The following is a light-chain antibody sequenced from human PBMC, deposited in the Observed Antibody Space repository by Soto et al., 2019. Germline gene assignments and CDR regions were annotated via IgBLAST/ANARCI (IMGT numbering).Light chain of an antibody. Sequence: EIELTQSLGTLSLFLGERAALSCRASQSVSNKSAWYQQKAGQAPRLLIYGASSRATGIPDRFSGSGSGTDFTLTISRLEPEDFAVYYCQQYGSSPSTFGQGTRLEI. J-gene: IGKJ5*01. CDR3: QQYGSSPST. V-gene: IGKV3-20*01. CDR2: GAS. CDR1: QSVSNK.